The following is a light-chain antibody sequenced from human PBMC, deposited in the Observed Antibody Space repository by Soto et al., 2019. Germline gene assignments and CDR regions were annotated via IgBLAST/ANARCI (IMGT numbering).Light chain of an antibody. J-gene: IGLJ2*01. CDR2: DVT. Sequence: QSALTQPVSVSGSPGQSITISCTGTGSDIGGYNFVTWYQQYSGKAPKLIIYDVTNRPSGVSNRFSGSKSGNTASLTISGLQAEDEGDYYCSSFTGRNTVLFGGGTKLTVL. CDR1: GSDIGGYNF. V-gene: IGLV2-14*03. CDR3: SSFTGRNTVL.